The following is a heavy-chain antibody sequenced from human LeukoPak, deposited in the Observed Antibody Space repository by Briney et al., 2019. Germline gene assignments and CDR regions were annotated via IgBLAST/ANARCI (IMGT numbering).Heavy chain of an antibody. CDR1: GGSVSSGSYY. CDR2: IYYSGST. CDR3: ARDVGDGYNSG. Sequence: PSETLSLTCTVSGGSVSSGSYYWSWIRQPPGKGLEWIGHIYYSGSTNFNPSLKSRVTISLDTSKNQFSLKLGSVTAADTAVYYCARDVGDGYNSGWGQGTLVTVSS. V-gene: IGHV4-61*01. D-gene: IGHD5-24*01. J-gene: IGHJ4*02.